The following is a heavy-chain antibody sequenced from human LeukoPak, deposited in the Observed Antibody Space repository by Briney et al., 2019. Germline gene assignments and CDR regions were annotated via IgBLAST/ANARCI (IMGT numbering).Heavy chain of an antibody. CDR2: ISSRSTYI. CDR3: AKSTRAVMAMMDV. Sequence: PGGSLRLSCAASGFTFSSYSMNWVRQAPGKGLEWVSSISSRSTYIHHADSVKGRFTISRDNAKNSLFLQMNSLRAEDTAVYFCAKSTRAVMAMMDVWGKGTTVTVSS. CDR1: GFTFSSYS. J-gene: IGHJ6*04. D-gene: IGHD3-16*01. V-gene: IGHV3-21*01.